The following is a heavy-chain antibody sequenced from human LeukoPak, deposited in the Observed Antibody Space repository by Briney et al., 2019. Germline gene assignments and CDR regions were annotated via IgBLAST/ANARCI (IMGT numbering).Heavy chain of an antibody. CDR1: GFTFSNYW. V-gene: IGHV3-7*03. CDR3: AKAPVTSCRGAFCYPFDY. J-gene: IGHJ4*02. Sequence: GGSLRLSCVASGFTFSNYWMSWVRQAPGKGLECVANIKEDGSEKYYVDSVKGRFTISRDNAKNSLYLQMNSLRAEDAAVYYCAKAPVTSCRGAFCYPFDYWGQGTLVTVSS. CDR2: IKEDGSEK. D-gene: IGHD2-15*01.